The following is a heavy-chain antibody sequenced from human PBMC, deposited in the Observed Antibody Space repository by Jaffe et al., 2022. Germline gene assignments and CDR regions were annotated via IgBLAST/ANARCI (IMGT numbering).Heavy chain of an antibody. J-gene: IGHJ4*02. CDR3: ARESITMVRGVIRGPPQLTLDY. V-gene: IGHV4-61*02. CDR1: GGSISSGSYY. D-gene: IGHD3-10*01. Sequence: QVQLQESGPGLVKPSQTLSLTCTVSGGSISSGSYYWSWIRQPAGKGLEWIGRIYTSGSTNYNPSLKSRVTISVDTSKNQFSLKLSSVTAADTAVYYCARESITMVRGVIRGPPQLTLDYWGQGTLVTVSS. CDR2: IYTSGST.